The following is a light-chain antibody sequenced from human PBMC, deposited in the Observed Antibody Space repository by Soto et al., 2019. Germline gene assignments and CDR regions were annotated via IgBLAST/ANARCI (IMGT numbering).Light chain of an antibody. J-gene: IGLJ2*01. Sequence: QSVLTQPASVSGSPGQSIAISCTGTSSDVGSYDLVSWYQQHPGKAPKLMIYEGGKRPSGVSNRFSGSKSGNTASLTIFGLQAEDEADYYCCSYAGSTTFVVFGGGTKLTVL. V-gene: IGLV2-23*03. CDR1: SSDVGSYDL. CDR2: EGG. CDR3: CSYAGSTTFVV.